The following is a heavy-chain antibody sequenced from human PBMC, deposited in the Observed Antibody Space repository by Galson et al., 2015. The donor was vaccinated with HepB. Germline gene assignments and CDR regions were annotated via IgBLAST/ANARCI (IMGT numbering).Heavy chain of an antibody. Sequence: SVKVSCKVSGYTLTELSLHWVRRAPGKGLVWMGGFDPEDGETIYAQKFQGRVTMTEDTSTDTAYMELSSLGSEDTAVYYCATDPKIVGASLFDYWGQGTLVTVSS. D-gene: IGHD1-26*01. CDR1: GYTLTELS. CDR2: FDPEDGET. J-gene: IGHJ4*02. V-gene: IGHV1-24*01. CDR3: ATDPKIVGASLFDY.